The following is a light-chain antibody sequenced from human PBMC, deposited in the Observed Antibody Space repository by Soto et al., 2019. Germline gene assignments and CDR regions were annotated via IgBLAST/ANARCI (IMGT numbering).Light chain of an antibody. CDR3: QQSYSSWAT. CDR1: QGISSY. V-gene: IGKV1-8*01. CDR2: AAS. Sequence: AIRMTQSPSSLSASTGDRVTITCRASQGISSYLAWYQQKPGKAPKLLIYAASTLQSGVPSRFSGSGSGTDFTLTISCLQSEDFASYYCQQSYSSWATFGGGTKVDIK. J-gene: IGKJ4*01.